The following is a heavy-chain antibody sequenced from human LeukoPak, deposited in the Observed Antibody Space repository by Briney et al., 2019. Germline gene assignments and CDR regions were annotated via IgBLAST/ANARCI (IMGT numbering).Heavy chain of an antibody. CDR3: ARDSDGGSHIVDY. J-gene: IGHJ4*02. D-gene: IGHD2-15*01. CDR2: IKQDGSVK. V-gene: IGHV3-7*03. CDR1: GFTFSSYW. Sequence: GGSLRLSCAASGFTFSSYWMSWVRQAPGKGLEWVANIKQDGSVKYYVDSVKGRFTISRDNAKNSLYLQMNSLRAEDTAVYYCARDSDGGSHIVDYWGQGTLVTVSS.